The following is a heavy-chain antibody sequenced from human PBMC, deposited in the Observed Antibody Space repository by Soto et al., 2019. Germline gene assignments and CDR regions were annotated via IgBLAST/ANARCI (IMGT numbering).Heavy chain of an antibody. V-gene: IGHV2-5*02. CDR2: IFWDDDK. Sequence: QITLKESGPTLVKPKQTLTLTCNFSGFSLITNGVGVGWIRQPPGKALEWLALIFWDDDKHYSPSLLNRLTITKDTYKHQVVLTMTNMDPVDPATYFCAHSAQWTDYFDYWGQGTLVTVSS. J-gene: IGHJ4*02. CDR3: AHSAQWTDYFDY. CDR1: GFSLITNGVG. D-gene: IGHD6-19*01.